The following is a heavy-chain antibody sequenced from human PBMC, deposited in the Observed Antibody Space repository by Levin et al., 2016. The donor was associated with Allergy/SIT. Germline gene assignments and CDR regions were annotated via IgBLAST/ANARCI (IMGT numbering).Heavy chain of an antibody. Sequence: GGSLRLSCAASGFTFSDYYMSWIRQAPGKGLEWVSYISSSSSYTNYADSVKGRFTISRDNAKNSLYLQMNSLRAEDTAVYYCARVDYYGSGSPNNGMDVWGQGTTVTVSS. D-gene: IGHD3-10*01. J-gene: IGHJ6*02. V-gene: IGHV3-11*05. CDR3: ARVDYYGSGSPNNGMDV. CDR1: GFTFSDYY. CDR2: ISSSSSYT.